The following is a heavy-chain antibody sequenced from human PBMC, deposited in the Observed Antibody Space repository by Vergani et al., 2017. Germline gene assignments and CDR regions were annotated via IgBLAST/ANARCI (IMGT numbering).Heavy chain of an antibody. D-gene: IGHD4-11*01. CDR1: GGSFTSYN. Sequence: QVQLQQWGGGLLKPSETLSLTCVVNGGSFTSYNWTWIRQSPGEGLEWVGDIDHTGRPDYNPSLKSRLTMSVDKSRHQFYLTLNSVTATDTAIYFCARVNTETDGHLYYYYYVDVGGRGTAVTVS. CDR2: IDHTGRP. CDR3: ARVNTETDGHLYYYYYVDV. J-gene: IGHJ6*03. V-gene: IGHV4-34*01.